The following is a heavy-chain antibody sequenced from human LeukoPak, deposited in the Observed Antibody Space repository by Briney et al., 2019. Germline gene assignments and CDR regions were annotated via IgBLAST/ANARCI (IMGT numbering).Heavy chain of an antibody. CDR1: SYTFTSYG. J-gene: IGHJ4*02. D-gene: IGHD3-22*01. Sequence: ASVKVSCKASSYTFTSYGISWVRQAPGQGLGWMGWISAYNGNTNYAQKLQGRVTMTTDTSTSTAYMELRSLRSDDTAVYYCARARGDTYYYDSSGYEMIDYWGQGTLVTVSS. CDR2: ISAYNGNT. CDR3: ARARGDTYYYDSSGYEMIDY. V-gene: IGHV1-18*01.